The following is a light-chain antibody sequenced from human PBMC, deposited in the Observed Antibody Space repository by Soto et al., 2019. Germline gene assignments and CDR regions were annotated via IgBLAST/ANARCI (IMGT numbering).Light chain of an antibody. CDR1: QSIGKH. J-gene: IGKJ5*01. Sequence: DIQMTQSPSFLSASVGDRVTITCRASQSIGKHLNWYQQKPGKAPKLLISDTSTLQSGVPSRFSGSGSGTDFTLTISSLEPEDFALYYCQQRSNWPITFGQGTRLEIK. CDR3: QQRSNWPIT. CDR2: DTS. V-gene: IGKV1-39*02.